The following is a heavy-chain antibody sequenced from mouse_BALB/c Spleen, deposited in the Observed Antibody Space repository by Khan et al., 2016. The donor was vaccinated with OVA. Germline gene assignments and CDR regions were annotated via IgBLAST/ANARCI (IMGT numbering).Heavy chain of an antibody. D-gene: IGHD2-1*01. J-gene: IGHJ4*01. CDR2: IGNKANGYIT. CDR1: GFTFTDYY. V-gene: IGHV7-3*02. Sequence: EVELVESGGGLVQPGGSLRLSCATSGFTFTDYYMSWVRQPPGKALEWLVFIGNKANGYITEYNASVKGRFTISRDNSQSILYLQLNTLRAEDSATYYCERYGNYYAMDYWGQGTSVTISS. CDR3: ERYGNYYAMDY.